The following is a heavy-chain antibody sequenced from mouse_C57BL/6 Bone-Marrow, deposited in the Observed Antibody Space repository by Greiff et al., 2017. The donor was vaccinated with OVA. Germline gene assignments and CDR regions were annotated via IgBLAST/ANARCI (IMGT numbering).Heavy chain of an antibody. D-gene: IGHD1-1*01. CDR2: IDPETGGT. V-gene: IGHV1-15*01. J-gene: IGHJ3*01. Sequence: QVQLQQSGAELVRPGASVTLSCKASGYTFTDYEMHWVKQTPVHGLEWIGAIDPETGGTAYHQKFKGKAILTADKSSSTAYMELRSLTSEDSAVYYCTREYYGSSPAWFAYWGQGTLVTVSA. CDR3: TREYYGSSPAWFAY. CDR1: GYTFTDYE.